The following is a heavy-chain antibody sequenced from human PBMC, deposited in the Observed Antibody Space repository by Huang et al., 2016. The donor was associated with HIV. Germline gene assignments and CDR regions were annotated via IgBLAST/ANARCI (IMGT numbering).Heavy chain of an antibody. D-gene: IGHD4-17*01. CDR1: GYTFTNYD. CDR3: ARSAYGDLDY. J-gene: IGHJ4*02. Sequence: QVHLVQSGAEVKKPGASVKVSCKASGYTFTNYDINWVRPAPGRGLEWMGWMNPNTGNTGFAQSFQGRVTMTRKTSIPTAYMELTSLTSEDTAVYYCARSAYGDLDYWGLGTLVIVSS. V-gene: IGHV1-8*02. CDR2: MNPNTGNT.